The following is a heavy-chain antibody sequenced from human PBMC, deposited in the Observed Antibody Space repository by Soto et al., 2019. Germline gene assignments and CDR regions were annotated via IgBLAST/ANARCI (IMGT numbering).Heavy chain of an antibody. V-gene: IGHV4-30-2*01. CDR1: GGSISSGGYS. Sequence: SATLSLTCAVSGGSISSGGYSWSWIRQPPGKGLEWIGYIYHSGSTYYNPSLKSRVTISVDRSKNQFSLKLISETAADTAVYYCARVPDRWGQGTLVTVSS. CDR2: IYHSGST. CDR3: ARVPDR. J-gene: IGHJ5*02. D-gene: IGHD2-2*01.